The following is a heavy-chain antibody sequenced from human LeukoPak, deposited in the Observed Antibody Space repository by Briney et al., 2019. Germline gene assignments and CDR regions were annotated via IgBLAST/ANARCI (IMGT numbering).Heavy chain of an antibody. D-gene: IGHD3-22*01. CDR1: GGSISTYY. CDR3: ARHFYYDSSGYQGLDY. V-gene: IGHV4-59*05. Sequence: SETLSLTCTVSGGSISTYYWSWIRQPPGKGLEWIGSIYYTGRTYYNPSLKRRVTISVDTSKKQFSLKLSSVTAADTAVYYCARHFYYDSSGYQGLDYWGQGTLVTVSS. J-gene: IGHJ4*02. CDR2: IYYTGRT.